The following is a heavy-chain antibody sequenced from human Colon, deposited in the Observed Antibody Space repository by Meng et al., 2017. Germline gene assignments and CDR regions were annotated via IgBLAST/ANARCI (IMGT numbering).Heavy chain of an antibody. CDR3: ARDYWGSLDF. CDR1: GASVRSPDHQ. Sequence: QLLLQASVRVPVRPWGTLSLVCAVPGASVRSPDHQWGWVRQPPGKGLEWIGYARIDYANTNYNPSLKSRVNVSLDTSKNQFSLNVRSVTAADTAVYYCARDYWGSLDFWGQGILVTVSS. V-gene: IGHV4-61*08. J-gene: IGHJ4*02. CDR2: ARIDYANT. D-gene: IGHD3-16*01.